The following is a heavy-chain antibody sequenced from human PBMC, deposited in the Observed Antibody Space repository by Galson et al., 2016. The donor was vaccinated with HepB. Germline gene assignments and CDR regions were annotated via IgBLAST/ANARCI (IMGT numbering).Heavy chain of an antibody. CDR1: GGSISSGNYY. V-gene: IGHV4-31*03. J-gene: IGHJ2*01. CDR2: IYYFGST. D-gene: IGHD6-13*01. Sequence: TLSLTCTVSGGSISSGNYYYNWIRQRPGKGLEWIGYIYYFGSTYYNPSLESRLSISIDTSKNQFSLSLYSVTAADTAVYYCARDEGSWPNWYFDLWGRGALVTVSS. CDR3: ARDEGSWPNWYFDL.